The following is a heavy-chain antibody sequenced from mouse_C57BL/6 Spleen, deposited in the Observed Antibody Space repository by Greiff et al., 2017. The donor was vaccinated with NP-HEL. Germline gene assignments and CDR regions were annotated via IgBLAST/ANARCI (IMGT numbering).Heavy chain of an antibody. V-gene: IGHV1-69*01. Sequence: VQLQQPGAELVMPGASVKLSCKASGYTFTSYWMHWVKQRPGQGLEWIGEIDPSDSYTNYNQKFKGKSTLTVDKSSSTAYMQLSSLTSEDSAVYYCARHSSGRFAYWGQGTLVTVSA. CDR3: ARHSSGRFAY. D-gene: IGHD3-2*02. J-gene: IGHJ3*01. CDR1: GYTFTSYW. CDR2: IDPSDSYT.